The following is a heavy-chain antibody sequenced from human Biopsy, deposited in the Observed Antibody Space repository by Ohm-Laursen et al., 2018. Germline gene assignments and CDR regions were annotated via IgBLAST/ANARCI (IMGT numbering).Heavy chain of an antibody. D-gene: IGHD2-21*01. CDR1: GVSIRGYY. CDR3: VSIFHTNNERRPFDM. Sequence: SETLSLTCAVSGVSIRGYYWSWLPRPAGRGLEWIGRVYVGGSNNYNPSLRSRVSLSVDTSKNQFSLMLSGVTAADTAVYYCVSIFHTNNERRPFDMWGQGTMVAVSA. J-gene: IGHJ3*02. CDR2: VYVGGSN. V-gene: IGHV4-4*07.